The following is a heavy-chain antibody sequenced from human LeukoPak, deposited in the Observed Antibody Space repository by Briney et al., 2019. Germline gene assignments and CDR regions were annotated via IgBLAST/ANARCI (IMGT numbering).Heavy chain of an antibody. J-gene: IGHJ4*02. CDR1: GYTFTSYA. D-gene: IGHD6-13*01. Sequence: ASVKVSCKASGYTFTSYAMHWVRQAPGQRLEWMGWINAGNGNTKYSQKLQGRVTITRDTSASTAYMELSSLRSEDTAVYYCARVFMAAAGYGSFDYWGQGTLVTVSS. CDR3: ARVFMAAAGYGSFDY. CDR2: INAGNGNT. V-gene: IGHV1-3*01.